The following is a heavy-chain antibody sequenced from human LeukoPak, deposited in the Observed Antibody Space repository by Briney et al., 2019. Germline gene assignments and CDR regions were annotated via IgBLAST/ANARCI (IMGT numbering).Heavy chain of an antibody. Sequence: KTSETLSLTRPVSGGSLSSGSYYLGWIRQPPGKGVAWIGSMYYGGTTYYNPSLKSRVTISVDTSKNQLSLRLSSVTAADTAVYYCARHINSWENWFDPWGQGTLVTVSS. CDR3: ARHINSWENWFDP. D-gene: IGHD6-13*01. V-gene: IGHV4-39*01. CDR2: MYYGGTT. CDR1: GGSLSSGSYY. J-gene: IGHJ5*02.